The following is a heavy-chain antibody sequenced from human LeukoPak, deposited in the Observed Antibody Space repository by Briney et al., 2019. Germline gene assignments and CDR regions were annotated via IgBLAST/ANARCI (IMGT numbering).Heavy chain of an antibody. CDR1: GFIFRHYA. Sequence: GGSLRLSCSASGFIFRHYAVNWVRQSPGKGLEWVSGISGSGDSTYYADSVKGRFTVSRDNSKSTLYLQMNSLTAADTAVYFCAKALGDWPTTLDYWGRGTLVTVSS. CDR2: ISGSGDST. CDR3: AKALGDWPTTLDY. J-gene: IGHJ4*02. D-gene: IGHD3-16*01. V-gene: IGHV3-23*01.